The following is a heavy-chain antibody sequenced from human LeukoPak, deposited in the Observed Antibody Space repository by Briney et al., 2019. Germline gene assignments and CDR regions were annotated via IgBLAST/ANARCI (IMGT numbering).Heavy chain of an antibody. D-gene: IGHD5-24*01. V-gene: IGHV3-23*01. Sequence: GGSLGLSCAASGFTLSSLAMSWVRQAPGKGLEVVSAISCRGGSTYYADVVKGRFTISRDKSKHTLYLQMNSLRADDTAVYYYAREMATISANDYWGQGTLVTVSS. CDR3: AREMATISANDY. CDR1: GFTLSSLA. CDR2: ISCRGGST. J-gene: IGHJ4*02.